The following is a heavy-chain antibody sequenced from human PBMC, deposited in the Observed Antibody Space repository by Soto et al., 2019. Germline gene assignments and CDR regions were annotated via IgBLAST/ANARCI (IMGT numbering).Heavy chain of an antibody. CDR2: ISYDGSNK. J-gene: IGHJ4*02. V-gene: IGHV3-30*18. CDR1: GFTFSSYG. D-gene: IGHD4-4*01. CDR3: AKDAYSNYPFDY. Sequence: GGSLRLSCAASGFTFSSYGMHWVRQAPGKGLEWVAVISYDGSNKYYADSVKGRFTISRDNSKNTLYLQMNSLRAEDTAVYYCAKDAYSNYPFDYWGQGTLVTVSS.